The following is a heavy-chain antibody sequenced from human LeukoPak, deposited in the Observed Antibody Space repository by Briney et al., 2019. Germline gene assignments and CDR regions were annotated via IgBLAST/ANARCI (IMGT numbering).Heavy chain of an antibody. J-gene: IGHJ4*02. CDR2: ITPDGNAA. CDR1: GFTFSGHW. Sequence: PGGSLRLSCVASGFTFSGHWMHWIRHVPGKGLMAVSRITPDGNAAAYADSVKGRFTISRDNAENTLYLEMNSLTAEDTALYHCTRSGYSNGYDYWGQGTLVTVSS. D-gene: IGHD2-15*01. CDR3: TRSGYSNGYDY. V-gene: IGHV3-74*03.